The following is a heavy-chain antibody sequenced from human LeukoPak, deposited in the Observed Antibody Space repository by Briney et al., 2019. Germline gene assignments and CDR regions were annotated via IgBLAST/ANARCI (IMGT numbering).Heavy chain of an antibody. CDR1: GVTFSSYW. D-gene: IGHD3/OR15-3a*01. CDR2: INSDGSST. V-gene: IGHV3-74*01. CDR3: ARDQEGFGL. J-gene: IGHJ4*02. Sequence: GGALRLSCAASGVTFSSYWMHWVRQAPGKGLVWVSLINSDGSSTSYADSVKGRFTISRDNAKNTLYLQMNSLRAEDTAVYYCARDQEGFGLWGQGTPVTVSS.